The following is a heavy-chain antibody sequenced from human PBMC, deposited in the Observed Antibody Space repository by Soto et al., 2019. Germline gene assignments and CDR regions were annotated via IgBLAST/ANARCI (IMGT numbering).Heavy chain of an antibody. CDR3: ARHYDSSAYSFQY. CDR1: GASISNYY. J-gene: IGHJ4*02. CDR2: IFYTGST. D-gene: IGHD3-22*01. V-gene: IGHV4-59*08. Sequence: QVQLQESGPGLVKPSETLSLTCTVSGASISNYYCSWIRQPPGKGLEWIGYIFYTGSTNYNPSLPSRVTISLATSKNQFSLKLSSVTAADTAVYYCARHYDSSAYSFQYWGPGTLVTVSS.